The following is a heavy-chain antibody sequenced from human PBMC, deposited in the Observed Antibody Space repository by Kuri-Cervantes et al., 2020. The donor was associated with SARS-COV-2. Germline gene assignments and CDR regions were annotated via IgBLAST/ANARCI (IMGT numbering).Heavy chain of an antibody. CDR2: ISWNSGSI. J-gene: IGHJ1*01. CDR1: GFTFDDYA. CDR3: VRDRGVMTGTPILDQ. D-gene: IGHD1-7*01. V-gene: IGHV3-9*01. Sequence: GGSLRLSCAASGFTFDDYAMHWVRQAPGKGLEWVSGISWNSGSIGYADSVKGRFTISRDNAKNTLYLQMDSLRAEDTAVYYCVRDRGVMTGTPILDQWGQGTLVTVSS.